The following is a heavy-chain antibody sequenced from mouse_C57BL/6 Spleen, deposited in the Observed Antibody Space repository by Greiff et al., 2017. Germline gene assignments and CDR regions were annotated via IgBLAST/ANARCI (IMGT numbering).Heavy chain of an antibody. CDR3: TRSFYYARCAY. J-gene: IGHJ3*01. CDR2: ISSGGDYI. CDR1: GFTFSSYA. V-gene: IGHV5-9-1*02. Sequence: EVKVEESGEGLVKPGGSLTLSCAASGFTFSSYAMSWVRQTPEKRLEWVAYISSGGDYIYYADTVKGRFTISRDNARNTLYLQMSSLKSEDTAMYYCTRSFYYARCAYWGQGTLVTVSA. D-gene: IGHD2-1*01.